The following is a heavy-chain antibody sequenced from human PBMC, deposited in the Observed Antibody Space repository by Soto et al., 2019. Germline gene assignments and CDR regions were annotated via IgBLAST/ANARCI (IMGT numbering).Heavy chain of an antibody. CDR3: ANPYCTNGVCYNWFEP. CDR2: FDPEDGET. Sequence: ASVKVSCKGSGYTLTELPMHWVRQAPGKGLEWMGGFDPEDGETIYAQKFQGRVTMTEDTSTDTAYMELSSLRSEDTAVYYCANPYCTNGVCYNWFEPWGQGTLVTVSS. D-gene: IGHD2-8*01. V-gene: IGHV1-24*01. J-gene: IGHJ5*02. CDR1: GYTLTELP.